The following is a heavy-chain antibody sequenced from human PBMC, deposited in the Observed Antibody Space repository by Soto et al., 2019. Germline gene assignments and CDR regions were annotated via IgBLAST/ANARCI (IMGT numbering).Heavy chain of an antibody. CDR3: AHAYGGTSWPNDAFDV. J-gene: IGHJ3*01. CDR2: IYWDDDQ. D-gene: IGHD2-21*01. V-gene: IGHV2-5*02. CDR1: GFSLTADGVG. Sequence: QITLKESGPTLVKPTQTLTLTCTFSGFSLTADGVGVGWIRQPPGKALEWLALIYWDDDQRYSPSLKTRLTIPKDTSKTQVVLTMTNMDPVDTGTYYCAHAYGGTSWPNDAFDVWGQGTVVTVSS.